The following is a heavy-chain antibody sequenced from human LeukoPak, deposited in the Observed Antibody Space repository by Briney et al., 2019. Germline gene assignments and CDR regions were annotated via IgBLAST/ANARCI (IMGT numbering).Heavy chain of an antibody. V-gene: IGHV4-59*08. CDR2: IHYSGST. Sequence: SETLSLTCTVSGGSITNYYWTWIRQPPGKGLEWIGYIHYSGSTNYNPSLKSRVTISVDTSKNQFSLKLSSVTAADTAVYYCARVMSGRTVTIHYGMDVWGQGTTVTVSS. CDR1: GGSITNYY. D-gene: IGHD4-17*01. J-gene: IGHJ6*02. CDR3: ARVMSGRTVTIHYGMDV.